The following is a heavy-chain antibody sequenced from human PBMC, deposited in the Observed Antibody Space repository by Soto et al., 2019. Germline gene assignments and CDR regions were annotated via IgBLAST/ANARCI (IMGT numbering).Heavy chain of an antibody. CDR3: AKGGGNYDYVWGSYRPYYYYDGTDV. CDR2: ISGSGGST. CDR1: GFTFSSYA. Sequence: PGGSLRLSCAASGFTFSSYAMSWVRQAPGKGLEWVSAISGSGGSTCYADSAKGRFTISRDNSKNTLYLQMNSLSAEDTAVYYFAKGGGNYDYVWGSYRPYYYYDGTDVGGQGTTVTVSS. D-gene: IGHD3-16*02. J-gene: IGHJ6*02. V-gene: IGHV3-23*01.